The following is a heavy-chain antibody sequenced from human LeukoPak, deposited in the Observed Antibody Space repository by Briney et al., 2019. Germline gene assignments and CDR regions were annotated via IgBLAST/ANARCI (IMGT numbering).Heavy chain of an antibody. V-gene: IGHV4-59*01. CDR1: GGSISSYY. CDR2: IYYSGST. D-gene: IGHD3-9*01. Sequence: SETLSLTCTVSGGSISSYYWSWIRQPPGKGLEWIGYIYYSGSTNYNPSHKSRVTISVDTSKNQFSLKLSSVTAADTAVYYCARVFYDILSPGVGFDIWGQGTMVTVSS. J-gene: IGHJ3*02. CDR3: ARVFYDILSPGVGFDI.